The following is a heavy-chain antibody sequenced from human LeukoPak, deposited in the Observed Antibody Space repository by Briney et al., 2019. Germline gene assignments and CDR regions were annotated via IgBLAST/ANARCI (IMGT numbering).Heavy chain of an antibody. Sequence: SETLSLTCTVSGGSISSNYWSWIRQPPGKGLEWIGYIYYSGYTNYNPSLKSRVTISVDTSNNQFSLKMSSVTAADTAVYYCARHLDHVGSGIYEYWGQGTLVTVSS. CDR2: IYYSGYT. CDR1: GGSISSNY. J-gene: IGHJ4*02. CDR3: ARHLDHVGSGIYEY. V-gene: IGHV4-59*08. D-gene: IGHD3-10*01.